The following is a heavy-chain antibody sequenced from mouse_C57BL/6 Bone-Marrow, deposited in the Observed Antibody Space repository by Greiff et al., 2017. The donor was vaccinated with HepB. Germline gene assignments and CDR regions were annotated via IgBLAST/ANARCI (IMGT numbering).Heavy chain of an antibody. CDR1: GFSFNTYA. CDR3: VSNYGSSPYFDV. J-gene: IGHJ1*03. Sequence: EVQRVESGGGLVQPKGSLKLSCAASGFSFNTYAMNWVRQAPGKGLEWVARIRSKSNNYATYYADSVKDRFTISRDDSESMLYLQMNNLKTEDTAMYYCVSNYGSSPYFDVWGTGTTVTVSS. V-gene: IGHV10-1*01. D-gene: IGHD1-1*01. CDR2: IRSKSNNYAT.